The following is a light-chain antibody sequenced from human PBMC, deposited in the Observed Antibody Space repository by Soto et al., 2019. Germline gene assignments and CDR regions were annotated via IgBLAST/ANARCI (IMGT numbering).Light chain of an antibody. Sequence: DIQMTQSPPSLSAPVGGRVTSTCRASQSISSYLNWYQQKPGKAPKLLIYAASSLQSGVPSRFSGSGSGTDFTLTISSLQPEDFATYFCQQSYSTPWKFGQGTKVDIK. J-gene: IGKJ1*01. CDR3: QQSYSTPWK. CDR1: QSISSY. V-gene: IGKV1-39*01. CDR2: AAS.